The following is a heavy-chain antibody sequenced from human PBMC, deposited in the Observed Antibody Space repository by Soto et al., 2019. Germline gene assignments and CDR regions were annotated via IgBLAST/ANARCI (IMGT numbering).Heavy chain of an antibody. V-gene: IGHV1-69*06. CDR3: ARDRGISPRPKYFQH. J-gene: IGHJ1*01. Sequence: KVSCKASGGTFSSYAISWVRQAPGQGLEWMGGIIPIFGTANYAQKFQGRVTITADKSTSTAYMELSSLRSEDTAVYYCARDRGISPRPKYFQHWGQGTLVTVSS. CDR2: IIPIFGTA. CDR1: GGTFSSYA. D-gene: IGHD2-15*01.